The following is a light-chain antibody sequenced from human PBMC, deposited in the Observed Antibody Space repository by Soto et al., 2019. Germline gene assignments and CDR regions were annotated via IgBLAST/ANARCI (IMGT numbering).Light chain of an antibody. J-gene: IGLJ2*01. V-gene: IGLV2-14*03. CDR3: SSYTSSSTVV. CDR2: DVG. CDR1: SSDVGGYNY. Sequence: QSALTQPASVSGSPGQSITISCTGTSSDVGGYNYVSWYQHHPGKAPKLMIYDVGNRPSGVSNRFSGSKSGNMASLTISGLQAEDEADYYCSSYTSSSTVVFGGGTKLTVL.